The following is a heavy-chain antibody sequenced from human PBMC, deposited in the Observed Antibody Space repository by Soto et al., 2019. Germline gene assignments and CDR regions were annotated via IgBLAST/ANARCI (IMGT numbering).Heavy chain of an antibody. CDR1: GFSLRGDRKR. CDR3: ACCYCDSTSHCLLHR. CDR2: LFPSDVE. D-gene: IGHD2-21*01. J-gene: IGHJ4*02. Sequence: QVTLKESGPVLVKPTETLTLTCNVSGFSLRGDRKRVTWIRQSAGKALEWLADLFPSDVESYNRSLRRRMTVSRDPSNGMVVLSLTDVRPADTGTYFCACCYCDSTSHCLLHRWGQGDDVSVSA. V-gene: IGHV2-26*04.